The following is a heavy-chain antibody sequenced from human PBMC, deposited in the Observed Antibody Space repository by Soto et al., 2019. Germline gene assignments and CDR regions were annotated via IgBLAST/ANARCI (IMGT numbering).Heavy chain of an antibody. J-gene: IGHJ4*02. Sequence: ASVKVSCKAPGYTFTSYSISWVRQAPGQGLEWMGVINPSCGTTSYAQKFQGRVTMTADEYTSTAYMELSSLRSEDTAVYYCAREGEGYNFDYGGQRTVVTVSS. CDR1: GYTFTSYS. V-gene: IGHV1-46*01. D-gene: IGHD5-12*01. CDR2: INPSCGTT. CDR3: AREGEGYNFDY.